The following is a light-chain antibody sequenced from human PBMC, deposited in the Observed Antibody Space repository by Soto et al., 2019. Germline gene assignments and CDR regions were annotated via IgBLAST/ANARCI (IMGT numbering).Light chain of an antibody. V-gene: IGLV1-40*01. J-gene: IGLJ2*01. CDR3: QYYDTSLSGVI. CDR2: ADN. CDR1: SSNIGAGYD. Sequence: QSVLTQTPSVSGAPGQKITMSCTGSSSNIGAGYDVHWYQQVPGTAPRLLISADNNRPSGVPDRFSASKSGASASLAITGLEGEDGDTYSCQYYDTSLSGVIFGAGTKLTVL.